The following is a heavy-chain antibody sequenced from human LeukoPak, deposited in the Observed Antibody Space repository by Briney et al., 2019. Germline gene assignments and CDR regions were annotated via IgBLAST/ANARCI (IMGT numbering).Heavy chain of an antibody. CDR2: ISYDGSNK. CDR3: ASPDYYDSSGHQHIDY. V-gene: IGHV3-30*04. Sequence: GGSLRLSCAASGFSFSNYAMSWVRQAPGKGLEWVAVISYDGSNKYYADSVKGRFTISRDNSKNTLYLQMNSLRAEDTAVYYYASPDYYDSSGHQHIDYWGQGTLVTVSS. J-gene: IGHJ4*02. CDR1: GFSFSNYA. D-gene: IGHD3-22*01.